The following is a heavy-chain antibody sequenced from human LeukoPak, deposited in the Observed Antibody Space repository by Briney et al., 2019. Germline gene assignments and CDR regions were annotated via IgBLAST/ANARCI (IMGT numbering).Heavy chain of an antibody. CDR3: AKDADSGRIDY. J-gene: IGHJ4*02. V-gene: IGHV3-30*18. D-gene: IGHD1-26*01. CDR1: GFTFNSYG. CDR2: ISYDGSNK. Sequence: AGGSLRLSCAASGFTFNSYGMHWVRQAPGKGLEWVAVISYDGSNKYYADSVKGRFTISRDNSKNTLYLQMNSLRAEDTAVYYCAKDADSGRIDYWGQGTLVTVSS.